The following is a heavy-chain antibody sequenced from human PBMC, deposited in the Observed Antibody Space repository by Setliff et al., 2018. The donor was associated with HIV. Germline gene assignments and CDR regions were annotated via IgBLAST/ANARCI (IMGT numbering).Heavy chain of an antibody. Sequence: PSETLSLTCIVSGGSISGSSYYWGWIRQSPGKGLEWIGEINHSGSTNYNPSLKSRVTISVDTSKNRFSLKLNSVTAADTAVYYCTVYNTGSSKDHYWGQGTPVTVSS. CDR3: TVYNTGSSKDHY. CDR2: INHSGST. CDR1: GGSISGSSYY. V-gene: IGHV4-39*07. J-gene: IGHJ4*02. D-gene: IGHD2-8*02.